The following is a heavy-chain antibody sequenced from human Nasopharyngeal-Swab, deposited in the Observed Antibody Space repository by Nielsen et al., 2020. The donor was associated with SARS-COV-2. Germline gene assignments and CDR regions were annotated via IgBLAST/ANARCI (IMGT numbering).Heavy chain of an antibody. CDR2: IWYDGSNK. D-gene: IGHD6-13*01. V-gene: IGHV3-33*08. Sequence: GESLQISCAASGFTFSSHGMHWVRQAPGKGLEWVAVIWYDGSNKYYADSVKGRFTISRDNSKNTLYLQMNSLRAEDTAVYYCARGRSSSWEDYFDYWGQGTLVTVSS. J-gene: IGHJ4*02. CDR1: GFTFSSHG. CDR3: ARGRSSSWEDYFDY.